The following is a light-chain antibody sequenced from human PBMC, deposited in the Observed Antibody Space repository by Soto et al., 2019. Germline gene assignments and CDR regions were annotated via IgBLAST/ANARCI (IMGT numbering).Light chain of an antibody. Sequence: QSALTQPASVSGSPGQSITISCAGTSSDVGRYTYVSWYQQHPGKAPKLIIYDVYNRPSGISTRFSGSKSGNTASLTISGLQAEDEADYYCSSYTSSVTPYYVFGRGTKVTVL. CDR1: SSDVGRYTY. J-gene: IGLJ1*01. CDR2: DVY. V-gene: IGLV2-14*01. CDR3: SSYTSSVTPYYV.